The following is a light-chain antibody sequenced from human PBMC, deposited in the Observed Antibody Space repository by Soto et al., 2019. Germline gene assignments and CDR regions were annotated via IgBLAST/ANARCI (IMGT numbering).Light chain of an antibody. CDR3: QQYGSSALT. CDR1: QSVSSIY. CDR2: GAS. V-gene: IGKV3-20*01. J-gene: IGKJ4*01. Sequence: EIVLTQSPGTLSLSPWEIATLSCRASQSVSSIYLAWYQQKPGQAPRLLIYGASSRATGIPDRFSGSGSGTDFTLTISRLEPEDFAVYYCQQYGSSALTFGGGTKVDIK.